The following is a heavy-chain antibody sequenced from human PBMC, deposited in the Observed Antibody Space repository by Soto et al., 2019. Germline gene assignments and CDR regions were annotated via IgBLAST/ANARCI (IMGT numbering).Heavy chain of an antibody. J-gene: IGHJ4*02. CDR1: GFTFDIYS. CDR2: LSYDVRNK. V-gene: IGHV3-30*04. CDR3: AREGVTGYYNVIGY. Sequence: QVHLVESGGGVVQPGRSLRLSCAASGFTFDIYSMHWVRQAPGKGLEWVAVLSYDVRNKFYADSVKGRFTISRDNSKNPLYLEMYSLRAEDRAVYYCAREGVTGYYNVIGYWGQGTLVTVSS. D-gene: IGHD3-9*01.